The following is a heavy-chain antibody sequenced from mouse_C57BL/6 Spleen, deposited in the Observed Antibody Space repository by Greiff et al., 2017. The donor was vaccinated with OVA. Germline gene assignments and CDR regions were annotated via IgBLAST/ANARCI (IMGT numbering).Heavy chain of an antibody. Sequence: EVQVVESGGGLVKPGGSLKLSCAASGFTFSDYGMHWVRQAPEKGLEWVAYISRGRSTIYYADTVKGRFTISRDNAKNTLFLQRTSLRSEDTAMYYGASPFYGSSYGGYFDVWGTGTTVTVSS. J-gene: IGHJ1*03. CDR3: ASPFYGSSYGGYFDV. V-gene: IGHV5-17*01. CDR1: GFTFSDYG. D-gene: IGHD1-1*01. CDR2: ISRGRSTI.